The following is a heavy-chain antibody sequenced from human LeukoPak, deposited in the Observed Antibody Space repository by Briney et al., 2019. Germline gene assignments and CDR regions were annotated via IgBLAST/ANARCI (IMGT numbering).Heavy chain of an antibody. CDR2: INHSGST. CDR3: AGGYTSVWFPALDI. J-gene: IGHJ3*02. Sequence: SETLSLTCAVYGGSFSGYYWSWLRQAPGKGLEWIGEINHSGSTYYNPSLKTRITISVDTSKNQFSLKLSSVTAADTAVYYCAGGYTSVWFPALDIWGQGTMVTVSS. V-gene: IGHV4-34*01. D-gene: IGHD6-19*01. CDR1: GGSFSGYY.